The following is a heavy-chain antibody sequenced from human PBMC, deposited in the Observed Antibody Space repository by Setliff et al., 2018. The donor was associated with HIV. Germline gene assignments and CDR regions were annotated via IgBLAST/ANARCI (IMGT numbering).Heavy chain of an antibody. CDR2: IYTSGST. CDR3: ARLRHTYYYDSSYFDY. D-gene: IGHD3-22*01. J-gene: IGHJ4*02. Sequence: LSLTCTVSGGSLSSYYWSWIRQPAGKGLEWIGRIYTSGSTNYNPSLKSRVTMSVDTSKNQFSLKLSSVTAADTAVYYCARLRHTYYYDSSYFDYWGQGTLVTV. CDR1: GGSLSSYY. V-gene: IGHV4-4*07.